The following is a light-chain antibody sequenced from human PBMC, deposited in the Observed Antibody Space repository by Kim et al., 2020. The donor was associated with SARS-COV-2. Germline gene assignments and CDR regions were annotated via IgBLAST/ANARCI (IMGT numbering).Light chain of an antibody. J-gene: IGKJ2*01. CDR1: QSVSSN. CDR2: GAS. V-gene: IGKV3-15*01. CDR3: QQYDNWPYT. Sequence: EIVMTQSPATLSVSPGERATLSCRASQSVSSNLAWYQQKPGQAPGLLIYGASTRATDIPARFSGSGSGTEFTLTISSLQSEDFAVYYCQQYDNWPYTFGQGTKLEI.